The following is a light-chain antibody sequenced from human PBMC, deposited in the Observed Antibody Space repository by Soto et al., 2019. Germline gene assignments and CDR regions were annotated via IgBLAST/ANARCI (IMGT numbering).Light chain of an antibody. V-gene: IGLV1-51*01. CDR2: DNN. J-gene: IGLJ7*01. CDR3: GTWDSGLSAAV. Sequence: QSVLTQPPSVSAAPGQKVTISCSGSSSNIGNNYVSWYQQLPGTAPKLLIYDNNKRPSGIPDRLSGSKSGTSATLGITGLQTGDEGGYYCGTWDSGLSAAVFGGGTQLTVL. CDR1: SSNIGNNY.